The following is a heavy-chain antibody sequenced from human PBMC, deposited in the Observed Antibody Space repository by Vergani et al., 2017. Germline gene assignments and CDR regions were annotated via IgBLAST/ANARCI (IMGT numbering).Heavy chain of an antibody. CDR2: ISSSSSTI. J-gene: IGHJ6*02. D-gene: IGHD4-11*01. V-gene: IGHV3-48*01. Sequence: EVQLVESGGGLVQPGGSLRLSCAASGFTFSSYSMNWVRQAPGKGLEWVSYISSSSSTIYYADSVKGRFTISRDNAKNSLYLQMNSLRAEDTAVYYCARDSDSNQHRNYYYYYGMDVWGQGTTVTVSS. CDR1: GFTFSSYS. CDR3: ARDSDSNQHRNYYYYYGMDV.